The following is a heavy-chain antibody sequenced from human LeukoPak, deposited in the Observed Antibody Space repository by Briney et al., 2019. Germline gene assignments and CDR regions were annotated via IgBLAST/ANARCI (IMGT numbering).Heavy chain of an antibody. CDR2: ISDDGSRQ. V-gene: IGHV3-30*15. D-gene: IGHD6-19*01. J-gene: IGHJ4*02. CDR3: VREQPGDGWSGFDY. Sequence: GGSLRLSCAASGFTFRSYAMHWVRQAPGKGVEWVAVISDDGSRQHYADFLEGRFTISRDNSKNTVSLQMSSLTSEDTAVYFCVREQPGDGWSGFDYWGQGTLVTVS. CDR1: GFTFRSYA.